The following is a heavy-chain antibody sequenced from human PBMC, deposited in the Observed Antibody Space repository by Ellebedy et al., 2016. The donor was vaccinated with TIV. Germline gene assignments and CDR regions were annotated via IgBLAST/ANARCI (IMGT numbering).Heavy chain of an antibody. D-gene: IGHD1/OR15-1a*01. J-gene: IGHJ4*02. CDR1: GFTFEDFA. CDR3: ARENWYNDY. Sequence: PGGSLRLSCAASGFTFEDFAMHWVRQAPGMGLEWVSGISWNSGTMHYTDSVKGRFTISRDNAKNSVYLQMNSLRAEDTAVYYCARENWYNDYWGQGTLVTVSS. V-gene: IGHV3-9*01. CDR2: ISWNSGTM.